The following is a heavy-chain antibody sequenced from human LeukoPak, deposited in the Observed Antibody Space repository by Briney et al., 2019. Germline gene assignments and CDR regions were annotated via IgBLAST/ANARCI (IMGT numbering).Heavy chain of an antibody. CDR2: IYYSGST. CDR3: ARDQYGSSYGWFDP. D-gene: IGHD6-13*01. J-gene: IGHJ5*02. CDR1: GGSISSHY. V-gene: IGHV4-59*11. Sequence: SETLSLTCTVSGGSISSHYWSWIRQPPGKGLEWIGYIYYSGSTNCNPSLKSRVTISVDTSKNQFSLKLSSVTAADTAVYYCARDQYGSSYGWFDPWGQGTLVTVSS.